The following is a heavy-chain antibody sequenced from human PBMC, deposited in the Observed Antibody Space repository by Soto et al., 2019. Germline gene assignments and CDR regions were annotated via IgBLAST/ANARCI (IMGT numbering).Heavy chain of an antibody. V-gene: IGHV1-69*02. CDR2: IIPILGIA. CDR3: ASQCSGGSCYAQGRFDP. J-gene: IGHJ5*02. D-gene: IGHD2-15*01. Sequence: QVQLVQSGAEVKKPGSSVKVSCKASGGTFSCYTISWVRQAPGQGLEWMGRIIPILGIANYAQKFQGRVTITADKSTSTAYMELSSLRSEDTAVYYCASQCSGGSCYAQGRFDPWGQGTLVTVSS. CDR1: GGTFSCYT.